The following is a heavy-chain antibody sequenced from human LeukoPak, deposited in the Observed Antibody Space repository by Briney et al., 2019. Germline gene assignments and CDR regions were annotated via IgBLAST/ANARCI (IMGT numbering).Heavy chain of an antibody. V-gene: IGHV3-48*03. CDR1: GFTSSSYE. J-gene: IGHJ3*02. CDR3: ARQGGSSSWYGDAFDI. Sequence: GGTLRLSRAVSGFTSSSYELNWVREAPGRGLESVSYISSSGSPIYYADSVKGRFTISRDNAKNSLYLQMNSLRAEDTAVYYCARQGGSSSWYGDAFDIWGQGTMVTVSS. CDR2: ISSSGSPI. D-gene: IGHD6-13*01.